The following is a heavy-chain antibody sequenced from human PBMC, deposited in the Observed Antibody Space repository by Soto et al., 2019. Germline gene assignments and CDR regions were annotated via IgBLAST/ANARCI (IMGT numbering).Heavy chain of an antibody. CDR3: AKGRGGSGSLTPRVDF. Sequence: EVQLLDSAGGLVQPGGSLRLSCAASGFTFNNYAMTWVRQAPGKGLVWVSAISGGGDTTSYADSVKGRFTVSRDGSKNTLYLQMSSLRAEDTALYYCAKGRGGSGSLTPRVDFWGQGTRVTVSS. CDR1: GFTFNNYA. V-gene: IGHV3-23*01. J-gene: IGHJ4*02. D-gene: IGHD3-10*01. CDR2: ISGGGDTT.